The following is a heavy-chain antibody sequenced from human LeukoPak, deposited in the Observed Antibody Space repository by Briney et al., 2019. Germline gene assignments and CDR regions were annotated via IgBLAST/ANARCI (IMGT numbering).Heavy chain of an antibody. CDR1: GFTFSSYS. CDR2: ISSSSSYI. Sequence: GGSLRLSCAASGFTFSSYSMNWVRQAPGKGLEWVSSISSSSSYIYYADSVKGRFTISRDNAKNSLYLQMNSLRAEDTAVYYCARAPLYSYGGLYWGQGTLVTVSS. D-gene: IGHD5-18*01. CDR3: ARAPLYSYGGLY. V-gene: IGHV3-21*01. J-gene: IGHJ4*02.